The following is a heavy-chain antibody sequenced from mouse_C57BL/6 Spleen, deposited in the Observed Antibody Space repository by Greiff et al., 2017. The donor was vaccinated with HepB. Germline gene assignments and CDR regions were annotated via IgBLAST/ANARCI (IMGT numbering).Heavy chain of an antibody. CDR3: TTKGYDYRYAMDY. D-gene: IGHD2-4*01. Sequence: VQLKESGAELVRPGASVKLSCTASGFNIKDDYMHWVKQRPEQGLEWIGWIDPENGDTEYASKFQGKATITADTSSNTAYLQLSSLTSEDTAVYYCTTKGYDYRYAMDYWGQGTSVTVSS. V-gene: IGHV14-4*01. CDR1: GFNIKDDY. J-gene: IGHJ4*01. CDR2: IDPENGDT.